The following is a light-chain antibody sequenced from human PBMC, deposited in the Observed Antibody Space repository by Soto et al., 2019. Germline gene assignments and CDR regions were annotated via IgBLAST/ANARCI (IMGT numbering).Light chain of an antibody. CDR3: QQRSNWPPIT. CDR1: QSVGSY. J-gene: IGKJ5*01. Sequence: PGERATLSCRASQSVGSYLAWYQQKPGQAPRLLIYDASNRATGIPARFSGSGSGTDFTLTISSLEPEDFAVYYCQQRSNWPPITFGQGTRLEMK. CDR2: DAS. V-gene: IGKV3-11*01.